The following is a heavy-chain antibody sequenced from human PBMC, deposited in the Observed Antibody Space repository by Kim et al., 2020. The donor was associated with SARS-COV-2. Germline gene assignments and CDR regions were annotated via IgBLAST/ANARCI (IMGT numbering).Heavy chain of an antibody. CDR3: AKGYYDILTGPGQGHWYFDL. Sequence: GGSLRLSCAASGFTFDDYAMHWVRQAPGKGLEWVSGISWNSGSIGYADSVKGRFTISRDNAKNSLYLQMNSLRAEDTALYYCAKGYYDILTGPGQGHWYFDLWGRGTLVTVSS. CDR1: GFTFDDYA. D-gene: IGHD3-9*01. CDR2: ISWNSGSI. J-gene: IGHJ2*01. V-gene: IGHV3-9*01.